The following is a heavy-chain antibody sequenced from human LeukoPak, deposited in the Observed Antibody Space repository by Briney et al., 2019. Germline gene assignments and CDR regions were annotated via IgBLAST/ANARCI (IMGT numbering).Heavy chain of an antibody. CDR3: ARDNTGYNWLDP. V-gene: IGHV4-31*03. D-gene: IGHD2-15*01. CDR1: GGSFISGGYY. Sequence: PSQTLSLTCTVSGGSFISGGYYWAWVRQFPGEGLEWIGYIYSSGSVYYNPSLKSRVTISIDTSKNQFSLNMTSMTAADTAVYYCARDNTGYNWLDPWGQGTLVSVSS. J-gene: IGHJ5*02. CDR2: IYSSGSV.